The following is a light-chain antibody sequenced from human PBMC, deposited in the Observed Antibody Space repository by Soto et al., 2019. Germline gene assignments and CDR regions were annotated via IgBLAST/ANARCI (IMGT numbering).Light chain of an antibody. Sequence: DMHMTQSPSSLSAYVLDIVTVTFRASQGIRNDLGWYQQKPGKAPKLLIYDASDLETGVPSRFSGSGSGTGFTFTISSLQPEDFATYYCQQYESLPLTFGQGTRLEIK. CDR1: QGIRND. CDR2: DAS. J-gene: IGKJ5*01. V-gene: IGKV1-33*01. CDR3: QQYESLPLT.